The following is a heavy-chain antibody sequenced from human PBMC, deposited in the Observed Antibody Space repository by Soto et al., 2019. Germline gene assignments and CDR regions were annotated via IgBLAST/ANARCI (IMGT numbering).Heavy chain of an antibody. Sequence: PGGSLRLSCEASGFSFSSFGMNWVRQVPGKGLDWVASISGSGGSSYTADSVKGRFTISRDNSRNTVFLQMDTLRDEDTAVYYCAKSGQLDDVRFYDFWGGYHYFASWGPGTVLTVYS. D-gene: IGHD3-3*01. CDR2: ISGSGGSS. J-gene: IGHJ4*02. CDR1: GFSFSSFG. CDR3: AKSGQLDDVRFYDFWGGYHYFAS. V-gene: IGHV3-23*01.